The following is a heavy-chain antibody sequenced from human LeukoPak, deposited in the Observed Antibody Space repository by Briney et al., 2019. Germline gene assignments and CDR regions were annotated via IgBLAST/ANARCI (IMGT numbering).Heavy chain of an antibody. Sequence: SETLSLTCAVYGGSFSGYYWSWIRQPPGKGLEWIGEINHSGSTNYNPSLKSRVTISVDTSKNQFSLKLSSVTAEDTAVYYCAKDGFHTKRGYSGYETFDYWGQGTLVTVSS. CDR1: GGSFSGYY. D-gene: IGHD5-12*01. CDR3: AKDGFHTKRGYSGYETFDY. CDR2: INHSGST. V-gene: IGHV4-34*01. J-gene: IGHJ4*02.